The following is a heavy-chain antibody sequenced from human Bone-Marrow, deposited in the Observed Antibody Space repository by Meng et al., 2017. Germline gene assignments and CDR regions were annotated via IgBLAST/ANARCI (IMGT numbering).Heavy chain of an antibody. CDR2: ISNEGSNK. CDR1: GFTFSSYA. J-gene: IGHJ4*02. Sequence: GRSLRLSCAASGFTFSSYAMHWVRRAPGKGLEWVAVISNEGSNKYYADSVKDRFTISRDNSKNTLYLQMNSLRAEETAVYYCARDPGAGYYDSSGFDYWGQGTLVTVSS. V-gene: IGHV3-30*01. D-gene: IGHD3-22*01. CDR3: ARDPGAGYYDSSGFDY.